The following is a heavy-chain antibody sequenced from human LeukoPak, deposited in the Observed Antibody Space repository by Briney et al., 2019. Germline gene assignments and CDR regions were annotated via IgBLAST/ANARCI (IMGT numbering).Heavy chain of an antibody. CDR1: GGSISSGGYY. V-gene: IGHV4-31*03. D-gene: IGHD3-10*01. CDR2: IYYSGST. J-gene: IGHJ4*02. Sequence: SQTLSLTCTVSGGSISSGGYYWSWLRQHPGKGLEWIGYIYYSGSTYYNPSLKSRVTISVDTSKNQFSLKLSSVTAADTAVYYCARDVGLKNGSGSYYGGYFDYWGQGTLVTVSS. CDR3: ARDVGLKNGSGSYYGGYFDY.